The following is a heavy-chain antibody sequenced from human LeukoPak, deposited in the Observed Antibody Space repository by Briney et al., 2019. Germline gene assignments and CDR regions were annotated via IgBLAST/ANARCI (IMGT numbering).Heavy chain of an antibody. J-gene: IGHJ4*02. D-gene: IGHD6-13*01. CDR3: ARGGSSSWYSGSSYYFDY. V-gene: IGHV4-38-2*02. CDR1: GHSISSGYY. Sequence: SETLSLTCTVSGHSISSGYYWGWIRQPPGKRLEWIGIIYHSGSTYYNPSLKSRVTISVDTSKNQFSLKLSSVTAADTAVYYCARGGSSSWYSGSSYYFDYWGQGTLVTVSS. CDR2: IYHSGST.